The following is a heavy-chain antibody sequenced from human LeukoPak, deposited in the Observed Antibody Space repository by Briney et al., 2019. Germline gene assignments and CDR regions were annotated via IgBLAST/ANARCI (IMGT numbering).Heavy chain of an antibody. J-gene: IGHJ4*02. D-gene: IGHD2-15*01. CDR3: TSYCSGGSCYFGLGY. Sequence: PGRSLRLSCTASGFTFGDYAMSWFRQAPGKGLEWVGFIRSKAYGGTTEYAASVKGRFTISRDDSKSIAYLQMNSLKTEDTAVYYCTSYCSGGSCYFGLGYWGQGTLVTVPS. CDR2: IRSKAYGGTT. V-gene: IGHV3-49*03. CDR1: GFTFGDYA.